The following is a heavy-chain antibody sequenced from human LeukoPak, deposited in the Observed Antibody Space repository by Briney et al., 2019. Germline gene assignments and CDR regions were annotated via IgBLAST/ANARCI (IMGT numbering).Heavy chain of an antibody. J-gene: IGHJ4*02. D-gene: IGHD4-23*01. CDR2: FDPEDGET. Sequence: ASVTVSCKVSGYTLTELSMHWVRQAPGKGLEWMGGFDPEDGETIYAQKFQGRVTMTEDTSTDTAYMELSSLRSEDTAVYYCATGFPSYGGNSEFDYWGQGTLVTVSS. CDR1: GYTLTELS. CDR3: ATGFPSYGGNSEFDY. V-gene: IGHV1-24*01.